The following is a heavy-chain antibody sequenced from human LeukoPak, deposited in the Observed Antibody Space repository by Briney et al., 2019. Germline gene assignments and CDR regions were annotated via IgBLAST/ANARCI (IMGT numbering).Heavy chain of an antibody. J-gene: IGHJ4*02. CDR3: ARDVFRGPDQPLLYGNYFDY. D-gene: IGHD2-2*02. V-gene: IGHV3-21*01. Sequence: PGRSLRLSCAASGFTFSSYSMNWVRQAPGKGLEWVSSISSSSSYIYYADSVKGRFTISRDNAKNSLYLQMNSLRAEDTAVYYCARDVFRGPDQPLLYGNYFDYWGQGTLVTVSS. CDR1: GFTFSSYS. CDR2: ISSSSSYI.